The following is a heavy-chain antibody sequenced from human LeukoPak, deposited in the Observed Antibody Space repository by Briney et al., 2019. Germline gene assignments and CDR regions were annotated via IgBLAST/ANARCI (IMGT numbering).Heavy chain of an antibody. J-gene: IGHJ4*02. CDR1: GGSISSSSYY. Sequence: PSETLSLTCTVSGGSISSSSYYWGWIRQPPGKGLEWIGSLYYSGSTYYNPSLKSRVTISVDTSKNQFSLKLSSVTAADTAVYYCARIYSYGYFPFDYWGQGTLVTVSS. D-gene: IGHD5-18*01. CDR2: LYYSGST. V-gene: IGHV4-39*07. CDR3: ARIYSYGYFPFDY.